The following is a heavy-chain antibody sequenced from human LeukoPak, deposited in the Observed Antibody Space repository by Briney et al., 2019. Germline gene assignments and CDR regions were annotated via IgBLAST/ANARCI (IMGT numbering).Heavy chain of an antibody. CDR2: IWYDGSNK. Sequence: GRSLRLSCAASGFTFSSYGMHWVRQAPGKGLEWVAVIWYDGSNKYSADSVKGRFTISRDNSKNTLYLQMNSLRAEDTAVYYCASPSWLGAWWGQGTLVTVSS. D-gene: IGHD4/OR15-4a*01. J-gene: IGHJ4*02. V-gene: IGHV3-33*01. CDR3: ASPSWLGAW. CDR1: GFTFSSYG.